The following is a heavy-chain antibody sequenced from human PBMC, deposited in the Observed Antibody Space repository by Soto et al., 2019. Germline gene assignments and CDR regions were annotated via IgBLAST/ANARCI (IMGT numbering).Heavy chain of an antibody. CDR2: IYYSGGT. V-gene: IGHV4-39*02. CDR1: GGSISSSSYY. D-gene: IGHD2-15*01. CDR3: ARERVYCSGGSCPVDY. J-gene: IGHJ4*02. Sequence: QLQLQESGPGLVKPSETLSLTCTVSGGSISSSSYYWGWIRQPPGEGLEWIGSIYYSGGTYYNPSLQSRVTISVDTSKNQFSLKLSSVTAADTAVYYCARERVYCSGGSCPVDYWGQGTLVTVSS.